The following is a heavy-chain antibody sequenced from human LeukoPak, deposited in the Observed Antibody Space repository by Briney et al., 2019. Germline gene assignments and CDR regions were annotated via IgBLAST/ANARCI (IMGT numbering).Heavy chain of an antibody. J-gene: IGHJ4*02. CDR2: VNQDGGEQ. D-gene: IGHD6-13*01. CDR1: GFTFSSYW. CDR3: ARGRGGFSSSWTTHPFDY. V-gene: IGHV3-7*01. Sequence: GGSLRLSCAASGFTFSSYWMSWVRQAPGKGLEWVANVNQDGGEQYYVDSVKGRFTISRDNAENSLHLQMNSLRAEDTAVFYCARGRGGFSSSWTTHPFDYWGQGTLVTVSS.